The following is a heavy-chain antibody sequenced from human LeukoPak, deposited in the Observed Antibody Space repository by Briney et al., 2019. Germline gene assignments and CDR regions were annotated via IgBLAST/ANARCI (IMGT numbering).Heavy chain of an antibody. J-gene: IGHJ5*02. V-gene: IGHV4-34*01. CDR1: GFTFSSYE. CDR2: INHSGGT. CDR3: ARGPAAIHP. D-gene: IGHD2-2*01. Sequence: GSLRLSCAASGFTFSSYEMNWVRQPPGKGLEWIGEINHSGGTNYNPSLKSRVTISVDTSKNQFFLKLTSVTAADTAVYYCARGPAAIHPWGQGTLVTVSS.